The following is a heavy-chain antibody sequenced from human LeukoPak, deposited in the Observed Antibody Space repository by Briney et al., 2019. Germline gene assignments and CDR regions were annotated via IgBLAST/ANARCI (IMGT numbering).Heavy chain of an antibody. CDR1: GFTFSSYG. D-gene: IGHD1-26*01. CDR3: ARAPPGGSNNNAFDI. V-gene: IGHV3-33*01. CDR2: IWYDGSNK. J-gene: IGHJ3*02. Sequence: PGGSLRLSCAASGFTFSSYGMHRVRQAPGKGLEWVAVIWYDGSNKYYADSVKGRFTISRDNSKNTLYLQMNSLRAEDTAVYYCARAPPGGSNNNAFDIWGQGTMVTVSS.